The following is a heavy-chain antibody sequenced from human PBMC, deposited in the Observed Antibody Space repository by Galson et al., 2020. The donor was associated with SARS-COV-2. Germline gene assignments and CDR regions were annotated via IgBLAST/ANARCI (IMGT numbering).Heavy chain of an antibody. J-gene: IGHJ6*03. CDR1: GGSFSGYS. CDR2: INHSGST. D-gene: IGHD2-8*01. CDR3: ARGGSRPIMVFDYYYFYMDV. Sequence: SETLSLTCAVYGGSFSGYSWNWVRQPPGKGLEGSGEINHSGSTNYNQSLKSQVFISVDTSKNQFSLKLSSVTAADTAVYYCARGGSRPIMVFDYYYFYMDVWGKGTTVTVSS. V-gene: IGHV4-34*01.